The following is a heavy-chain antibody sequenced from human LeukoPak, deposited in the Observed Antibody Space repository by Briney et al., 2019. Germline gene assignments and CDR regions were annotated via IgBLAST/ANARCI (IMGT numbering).Heavy chain of an antibody. CDR2: ISSSSNSI. CDR1: GFTFSTYS. Sequence: GGSLRLSCTTSGFTFSTYSMNWVRQAPGKGLEWISYISSSSNSIYYADSVRGRFTISRDNAQNSLYLQMNSLRDEDTAVYYCARGPSGSYIDAFDIWGQGTVVTVSS. J-gene: IGHJ3*02. CDR3: ARGPSGSYIDAFDI. D-gene: IGHD1-26*01. V-gene: IGHV3-48*02.